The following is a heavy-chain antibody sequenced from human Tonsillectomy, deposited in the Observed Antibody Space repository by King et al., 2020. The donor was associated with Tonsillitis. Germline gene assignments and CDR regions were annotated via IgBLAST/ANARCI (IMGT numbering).Heavy chain of an antibody. CDR2: ISYDGSDK. V-gene: IGHV3-30*05. Sequence: VQLVESGGGVVQPGRSLRLSCAASGFTFSSYGMHWVRQAPGKGLEWVAVISYDGSDKYYVDSVKGRFTISRDNSKNTLYLQMNRLRAEDTAVYYCARDQSSYDSRCYSSDWGQGTMVTVSS. CDR3: ARDQSSYDSRCYSSD. D-gene: IGHD3-22*01. CDR1: GFTFSSYG. J-gene: IGHJ3*01.